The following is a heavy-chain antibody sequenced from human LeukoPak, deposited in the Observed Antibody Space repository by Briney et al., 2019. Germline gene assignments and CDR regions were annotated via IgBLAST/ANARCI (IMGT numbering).Heavy chain of an antibody. CDR1: GGSISSYY. Sequence: PSETLSLTCTVSGGSISSYYWSWIRQPPGKGLEWIGYIYYSGSTNYNPSLKSRVTISVDTSKNQFSLKLSSVTAADTAVYYCARALLRFCFYGMDVWGQGTTVTVSS. D-gene: IGHD3-3*01. CDR2: IYYSGST. V-gene: IGHV4-59*01. CDR3: ARALLRFCFYGMDV. J-gene: IGHJ6*02.